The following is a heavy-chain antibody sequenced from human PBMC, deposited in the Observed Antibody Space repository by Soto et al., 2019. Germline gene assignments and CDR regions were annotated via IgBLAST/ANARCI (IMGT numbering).Heavy chain of an antibody. CDR1: GYTFTSYG. J-gene: IGHJ6*02. D-gene: IGHD2-15*01. Sequence: QVQLVQSGAEVKKPGASVKVSCKASGYTFTSYGISWVRQAPGQGLEWMGWISAYNGNTNNAQKIQGRVTMTTDTSTSTAYMELRSLRSDDTAVYYCARYTPWYCSGGSCYSVPEYYYGMDVWGQGTTVTVSS. CDR2: ISAYNGNT. V-gene: IGHV1-18*01. CDR3: ARYTPWYCSGGSCYSVPEYYYGMDV.